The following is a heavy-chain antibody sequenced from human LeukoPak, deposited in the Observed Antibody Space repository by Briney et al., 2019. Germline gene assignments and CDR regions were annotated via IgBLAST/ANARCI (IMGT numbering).Heavy chain of an antibody. Sequence: GGSLRLSCAASGFTFSSYAMHWVRQAPGKGLEWVAVISYDGSNKYYADSVKGRFTISRDNSKNTLYLQMNSLRAEDTAVYYCARGPYGDYARVMIGFDYWGQGTLVTVSS. V-gene: IGHV3-30*04. J-gene: IGHJ4*02. D-gene: IGHD4-17*01. CDR2: ISYDGSNK. CDR1: GFTFSSYA. CDR3: ARGPYGDYARVMIGFDY.